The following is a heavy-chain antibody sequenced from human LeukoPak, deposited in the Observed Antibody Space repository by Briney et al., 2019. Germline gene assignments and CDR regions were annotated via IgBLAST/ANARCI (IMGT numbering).Heavy chain of an antibody. J-gene: IGHJ6*03. CDR3: TRRPANNYYYMDV. V-gene: IGHV3-48*03. CDR2: ISSSGSTI. Sequence: SGGSLRLSCVASGFTFSSYEMNWVRQAPGKGLEWVSYISSSGSTIYYADSVKGRFTISRDNAKNSLYLLMTSLRAEDTALYYCTRRPANNYYYMDVWGTGTTVTVSS. CDR1: GFTFSSYE.